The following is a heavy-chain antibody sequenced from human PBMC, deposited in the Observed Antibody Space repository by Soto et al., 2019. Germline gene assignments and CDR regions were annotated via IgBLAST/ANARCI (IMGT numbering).Heavy chain of an antibody. V-gene: IGHV3-33*08. Sequence: GGSLRLSCAASGFSFSNYAMHWVRQAPGKGPEWVAVIWYDGSNKYYADSVKGRFTISRDNSKNTLYLQMNSLRAEDTAVYYCARTTPRRVVLFDYWGQGTLVTVSS. D-gene: IGHD2-2*01. CDR2: IWYDGSNK. CDR3: ARTTPRRVVLFDY. CDR1: GFSFSNYA. J-gene: IGHJ4*02.